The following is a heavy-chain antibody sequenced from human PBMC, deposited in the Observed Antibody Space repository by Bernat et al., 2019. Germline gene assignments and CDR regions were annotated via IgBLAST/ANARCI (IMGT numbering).Heavy chain of an antibody. CDR1: GGSISSYY. J-gene: IGHJ4*02. D-gene: IGHD3-9*01. Sequence: QVQLQESGPGLVKPSETLSLTCTVSGGSISSYYWSWIRQPPGKGLEWIGYIYYSGSTNYNPSLKSRVTISVDTSKNQFSLKLSSVTAADTAVYYCGRHYDILTGYPEFDYWGQGTLVTVSS. V-gene: IGHV4-59*08. CDR2: IYYSGST. CDR3: GRHYDILTGYPEFDY.